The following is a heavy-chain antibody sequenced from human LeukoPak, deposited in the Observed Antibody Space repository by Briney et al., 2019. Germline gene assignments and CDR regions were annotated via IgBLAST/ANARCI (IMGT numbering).Heavy chain of an antibody. CDR1: GCTFTNYY. D-gene: IGHD5-18*01. CDR2: INPSGGTT. J-gene: IGHJ4*02. CDR3: AREIGPIQLHLWGSAFDY. V-gene: IGHV1-46*01. Sequence: ASVKVSCKASGCTFTNYYMHWVRQAPGQGLEWMGIINPSGGTTTYAQKFQGRVTTTRDTSTSTVYMELSSLRYEDTAVYYCAREIGPIQLHLWGSAFDYWGQGTLVTVSS.